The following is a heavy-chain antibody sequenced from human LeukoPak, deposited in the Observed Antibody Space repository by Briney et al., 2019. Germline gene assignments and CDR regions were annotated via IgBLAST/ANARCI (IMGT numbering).Heavy chain of an antibody. CDR1: GFTFSSYG. V-gene: IGHV3-30*02. CDR3: ARGLSMVTPFALGY. CDR2: IRYDGTNK. Sequence: GSLRLSCAASGFTFSSYGMHWVRQAPGKGLEWVAFIRYDGTNKYYADSVKGRFTISRDNAKNSLYLQMNSLRAEDTAVYYCARGLSMVTPFALGYWGQGTLVTVSS. D-gene: IGHD5-18*01. J-gene: IGHJ4*02.